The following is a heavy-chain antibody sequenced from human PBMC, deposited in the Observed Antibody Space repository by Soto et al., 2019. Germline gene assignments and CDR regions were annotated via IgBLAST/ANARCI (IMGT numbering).Heavy chain of an antibody. CDR1: GFTFSSYS. V-gene: IGHV3-21*01. J-gene: IGHJ3*02. Sequence: EVQLVESGGGLVKPGGSLRLSCAASGFTFSSYSMNWVRQAPGKGLEWVSSISSSSSYIYYADSVKARFTISRDNAKNSLYLQMNSLRAEDTAVYYCARAKYSSSSDAFDIWGQGTMVTVSS. CDR3: ARAKYSSSSDAFDI. D-gene: IGHD6-6*01. CDR2: ISSSSSYI.